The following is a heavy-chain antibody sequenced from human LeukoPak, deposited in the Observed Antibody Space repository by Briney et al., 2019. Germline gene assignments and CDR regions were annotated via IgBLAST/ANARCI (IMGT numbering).Heavy chain of an antibody. CDR3: ARESTIFGCDGMDV. CDR2: IWYDGSNK. CDR1: GFTFSSYG. J-gene: IGHJ6*02. D-gene: IGHD3-3*01. Sequence: GGSLRLSCAASGFTFSSYGMHWVRQAPGKGLEWVAVIWYDGSNKYYADSVKGRFTISRDNSKNTLYLQMNSLRAEDTAVYYCARESTIFGCDGMDVWGQGTTVTVSS. V-gene: IGHV3-33*01.